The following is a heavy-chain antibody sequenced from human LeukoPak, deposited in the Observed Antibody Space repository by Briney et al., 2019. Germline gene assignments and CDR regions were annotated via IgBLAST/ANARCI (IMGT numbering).Heavy chain of an antibody. Sequence: PSETLSLTCTVSGGSISSYYWSWIRQPPGKGLEWIGYIYYSGSTNYNPSLKSRVTISVDTSKNQFSLKLSSVTAADTAVYYCARDVRFGVVIDWGQGTLVTVSS. CDR3: ARDVRFGVVID. V-gene: IGHV4-59*01. CDR2: IYYSGST. J-gene: IGHJ4*02. CDR1: GGSISSYY. D-gene: IGHD3-3*01.